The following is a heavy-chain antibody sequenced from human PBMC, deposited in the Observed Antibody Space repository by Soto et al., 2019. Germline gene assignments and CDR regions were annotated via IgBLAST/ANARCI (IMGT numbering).Heavy chain of an antibody. CDR3: AREAVAGPYYYYGMDV. D-gene: IGHD6-19*01. V-gene: IGHV3-43*01. CDR2: ISWDGGST. Sequence: PGGSLRLSCAASGFTFDDYTMHWVRQAPGKGLEWVSLISWDGGSTYYADSVKGRFTISRDNSKNSLYLQMNSLRTEDTALYYCAREAVAGPYYYYGMDVWGQGTTVTVYS. J-gene: IGHJ6*02. CDR1: GFTFDDYT.